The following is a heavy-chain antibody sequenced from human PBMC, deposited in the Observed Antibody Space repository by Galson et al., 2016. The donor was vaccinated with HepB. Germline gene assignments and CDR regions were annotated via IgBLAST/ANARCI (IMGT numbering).Heavy chain of an antibody. V-gene: IGHV3-11*01. CDR1: GFTFSDYY. J-gene: IGHJ4*02. Sequence: SLRLSCAVSGFTFSDYYMSWMRQAPGKGLEWVSYISNSGSIMVYADSVKGRFTISRDNVKKSLYLEMNSLTAEDTAIYYCARESGDHWGQGALVTASS. CDR2: ISNSGSIM. CDR3: ARESGDH.